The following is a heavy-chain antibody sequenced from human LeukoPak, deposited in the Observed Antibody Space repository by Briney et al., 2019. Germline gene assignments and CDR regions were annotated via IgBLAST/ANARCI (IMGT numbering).Heavy chain of an antibody. CDR1: GGSISSYY. Sequence: PSETLSLTRTVSGGSISSYYWSWIRQPPGKGLEWIGYIYYSGSTNYNPSLKSRVTISVDTSKNQFSLKLSSVTAADTAVYYCAGVPIGEYYFDYWGQGTLVTVSS. V-gene: IGHV4-59*01. D-gene: IGHD3-16*01. J-gene: IGHJ4*02. CDR3: AGVPIGEYYFDY. CDR2: IYYSGST.